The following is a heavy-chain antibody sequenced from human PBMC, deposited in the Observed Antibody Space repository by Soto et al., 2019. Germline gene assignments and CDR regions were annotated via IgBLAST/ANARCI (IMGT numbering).Heavy chain of an antibody. CDR1: RFDFSSYE. Sequence: EVQLLESGGGLVQPGGSLRLSCVASRFDFSSYEMSWVRQAAGKGLEWVSRVSLTGDRTNYAGSVKGRFTVSRDHFKNALDLEMDSLRPDDTAIYYCARGGGYCTPTSCAIDSWGRGTPVTVSS. CDR3: ARGGGYCTPTSCAIDS. J-gene: IGHJ4*02. D-gene: IGHD2-8*01. V-gene: IGHV3-23*01. CDR2: VSLTGDRT.